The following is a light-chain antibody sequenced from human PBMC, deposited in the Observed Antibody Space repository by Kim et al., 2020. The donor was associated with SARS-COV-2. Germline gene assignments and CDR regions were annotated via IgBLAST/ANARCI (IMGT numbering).Light chain of an antibody. CDR1: SSHVCGYNY. CDR2: DVS. V-gene: IGLV2-14*03. Sequence: PGHSITISFTGTSSHVCGYNYVSWYQQHPGKAPKLRIYDVSNRPSWVSNRFSGSKSGNTASLTISGLQADDEADYYCSSYTSSSTVFGGGTKLTVL. CDR3: SSYTSSSTV. J-gene: IGLJ2*01.